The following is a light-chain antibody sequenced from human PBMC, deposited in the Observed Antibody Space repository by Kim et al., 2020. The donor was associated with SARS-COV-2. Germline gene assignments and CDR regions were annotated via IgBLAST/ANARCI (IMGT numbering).Light chain of an antibody. CDR3: QQFKNYPPIT. CDR1: QGISRD. Sequence: SVRERVTVALRASQGISRDVAWEQQKPGKAPKLLSYDASSLESEVPSRFSGSGSGTEFTHTICSLQPEDFATYYCQQFKNYPPITCGQGRLLGIK. J-gene: IGKJ5*01. V-gene: IGKV1D-13*01. CDR2: DAS.